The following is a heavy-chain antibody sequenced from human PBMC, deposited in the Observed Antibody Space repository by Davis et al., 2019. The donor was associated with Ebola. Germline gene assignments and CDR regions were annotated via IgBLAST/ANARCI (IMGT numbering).Heavy chain of an antibody. CDR3: ARDQGLLDAFDI. V-gene: IGHV3-30-3*01. D-gene: IGHD6-25*01. Sequence: GESLKISCAASGFTFSSYAMHWVRQAPGKGLEWVAVISYDGSNKYYADSVKGRFTISRDNSKNTLYLQMNSLRAEDTAVYYCARDQGLLDAFDIWGQGTMVTVSS. CDR2: ISYDGSNK. CDR1: GFTFSSYA. J-gene: IGHJ3*02.